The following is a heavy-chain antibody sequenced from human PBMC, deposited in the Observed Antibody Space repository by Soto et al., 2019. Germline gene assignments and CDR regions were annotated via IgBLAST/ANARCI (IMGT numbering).Heavy chain of an antibody. V-gene: IGHV3-43*01. CDR1: GFTFDDYT. J-gene: IGHJ6*02. CDR3: AKDGVMAAAAPGDYYYGMDV. CDR2: ISWDGGST. D-gene: IGHD6-13*01. Sequence: GGSLRLSCAASGFTFDDYTMHWVRQAPGKGLEWVSLISWDGGSTYYADSVKSRFTISRDNSKNSLYLQMNSLRTEDTALYYCAKDGVMAAAAPGDYYYGMDVWGQGTTVTVSS.